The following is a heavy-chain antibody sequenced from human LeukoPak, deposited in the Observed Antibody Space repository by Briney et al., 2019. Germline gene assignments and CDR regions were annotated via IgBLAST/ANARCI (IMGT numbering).Heavy chain of an antibody. D-gene: IGHD1-1*01. CDR1: GDSVSSESAA. CDR2: TYYRSKWYN. CDR3: ARGPTGTDLFDY. Sequence: SQTLSLTCAISGDSVSSESAAWNWIRQSPSGGLEWLGRTYYRSKWYNDYGLTVKGRIIINPDTSKNQFSLHLNSVTPDDTAVYYCARGPTGTDLFDYWGRGTLVTVSS. V-gene: IGHV6-1*01. J-gene: IGHJ4*02.